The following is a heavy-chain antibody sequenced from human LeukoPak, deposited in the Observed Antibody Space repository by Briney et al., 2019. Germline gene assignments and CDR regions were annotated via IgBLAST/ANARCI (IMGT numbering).Heavy chain of an antibody. Sequence: GGSLRLSCAASGFTFSNAWMSWVRQAPGKGLEWVGRIKSKTDGGTTDYAAPVKGRFTISRDDSKNALYLQMNSLKTEDTAVYYCTTPPPITMVRGEPPDYWGQGTLVTVSS. CDR3: TTPPPITMVRGEPPDY. CDR2: IKSKTDGGTT. CDR1: GFTFSNAW. J-gene: IGHJ4*02. V-gene: IGHV3-15*01. D-gene: IGHD3-10*01.